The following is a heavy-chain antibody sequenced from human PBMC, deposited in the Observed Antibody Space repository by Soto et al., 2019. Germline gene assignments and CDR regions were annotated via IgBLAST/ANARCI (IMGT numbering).Heavy chain of an antibody. CDR2: ISAHNGNT. CDR3: ARGRYGDY. V-gene: IGHV1-18*01. Sequence: QVHLVQSGAEVKKPGASVKVSCKGSGYAFTTYGITWVRQAPGQGLERMGGISAHNGNTNYAQKLQGRVTVTRDTSTSTAYMELRSLRSDDTAVYYCARGRYGDYWGQGALVTVSS. J-gene: IGHJ4*02. D-gene: IGHD1-1*01. CDR1: GYAFTTYG.